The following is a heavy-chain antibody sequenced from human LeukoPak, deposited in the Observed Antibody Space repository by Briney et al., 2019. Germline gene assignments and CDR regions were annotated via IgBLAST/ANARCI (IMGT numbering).Heavy chain of an antibody. J-gene: IGHJ4*02. CDR3: ARDRYDSSGLGAFDY. CDR1: GFTFRDYY. V-gene: IGHV3-11*01. Sequence: SGGSLRLSCAASGFTFRDYYMSWIRQAPGKGLEWVSYISSSGSTIYYADSVKGRFTISRDNAKNSLYLQMNSLRAEDTAVYYCARDRYDSSGLGAFDYWGQGTLVTVSS. CDR2: ISSSGSTI. D-gene: IGHD3-22*01.